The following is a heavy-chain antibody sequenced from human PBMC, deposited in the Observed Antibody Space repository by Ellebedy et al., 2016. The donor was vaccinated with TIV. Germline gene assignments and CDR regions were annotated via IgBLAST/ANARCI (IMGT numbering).Heavy chain of an antibody. CDR2: IHYTGST. J-gene: IGHJ4*02. D-gene: IGHD3-10*01. Sequence: MPSETLSLTCTVSGGSISGFYWSWIRQPPGKGLEWIGYIHYTGSTNYNPSLQSRVTISLDTSKKQTSLKLTSVTAADTAVYYCARRGSVSGSRGYYFDFWGQGTQVAVSS. CDR3: ARRGSVSGSRGYYFDF. V-gene: IGHV4-59*01. CDR1: GGSISGFY.